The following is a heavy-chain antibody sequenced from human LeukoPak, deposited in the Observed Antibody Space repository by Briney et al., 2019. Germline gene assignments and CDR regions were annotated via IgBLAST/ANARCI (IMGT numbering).Heavy chain of an antibody. D-gene: IGHD5-18*01. J-gene: IGHJ4*02. Sequence: KSSETLSLTCTVSGGSISNTNFYWGWIRQPPGKGLEWIATIFYSGKTYYNPSLKSRVATSLDTSRNQFSLELRSVTAADTAVYYCARVTGYSFRHSLDYWGQGTLVTVSS. V-gene: IGHV4-39*07. CDR3: ARVTGYSFRHSLDY. CDR2: IFYSGKT. CDR1: GGSISNTNFY.